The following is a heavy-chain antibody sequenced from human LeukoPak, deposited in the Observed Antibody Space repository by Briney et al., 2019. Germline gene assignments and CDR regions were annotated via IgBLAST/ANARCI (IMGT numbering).Heavy chain of an antibody. CDR2: IHHSGNT. CDR1: GGSISSSNW. Sequence: SETLSLTCAVSGGSISSSNWWSWVRPPPGKGLEWIGEIHHSGNTYYNPSLKSRVTISVDTSKNQFSLKLSSVTAADTAVYYCARDRHSSSWYQYYYYMDAWGKGTTVTVSS. V-gene: IGHV4-4*02. J-gene: IGHJ6*03. D-gene: IGHD6-13*01. CDR3: ARDRHSSSWYQYYYYMDA.